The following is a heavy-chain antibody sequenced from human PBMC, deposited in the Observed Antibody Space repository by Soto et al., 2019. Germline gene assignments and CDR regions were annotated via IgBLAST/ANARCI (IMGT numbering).Heavy chain of an antibody. Sequence: GYLRLSCAASGFTFSSYAMSWVRQAPGKGPEWVSAISGSGGSTYYADSVKGRFTISRDNSKNTLYLQMNSLRAEDTAVYYCAKNDYGGNSAYFQHWGQGTLVTVSS. CDR3: AKNDYGGNSAYFQH. CDR2: ISGSGGST. CDR1: GFTFSSYA. D-gene: IGHD4-17*01. V-gene: IGHV3-23*01. J-gene: IGHJ1*01.